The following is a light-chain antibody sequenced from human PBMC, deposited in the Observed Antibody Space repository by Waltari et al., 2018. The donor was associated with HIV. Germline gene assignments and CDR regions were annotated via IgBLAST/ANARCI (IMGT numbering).Light chain of an antibody. J-gene: IGLJ1*01. CDR3: CSYAGSSTYV. Sequence: SYALTQVPSMSVAPGQTAKINCGGHNIGSKTVHWYQQKPGQPPVLVGYDESDRPSGVPERFSGSKSGNTASLTISGLQAEDEADYYCCSYAGSSTYVFGTGTKVTVL. CDR1: NIGSKT. CDR2: DES. V-gene: IGLV3-21*02.